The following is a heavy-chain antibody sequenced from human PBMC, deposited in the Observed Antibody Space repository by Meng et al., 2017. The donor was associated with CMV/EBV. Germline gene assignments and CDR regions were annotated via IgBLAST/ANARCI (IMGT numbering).Heavy chain of an antibody. J-gene: IGHJ6*02. CDR2: ISAYNGNT. Sequence: ASVKVSCKASGYTFTSYGISWVRQAPGQGLEWMGWISAYNGNTNYAQKLQGRVTMTRDTSTSTVYMELSSLRSEDTAVYYCAREDVVVATYGMDVWGQGTTVTVSS. V-gene: IGHV1-18*01. CDR1: GYTFTSYG. D-gene: IGHD2-21*01. CDR3: AREDVVVATYGMDV.